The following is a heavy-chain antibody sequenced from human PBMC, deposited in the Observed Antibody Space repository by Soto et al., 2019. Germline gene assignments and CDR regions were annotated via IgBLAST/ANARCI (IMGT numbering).Heavy chain of an antibody. D-gene: IGHD7-27*01. Sequence: GQPMKNSCRVAGDTITKNWMSWVRKMPGKGLEWMGRIDPSDSETKYNPSVEGHVRLSVDKFTSTAYLEWRSLKASDSAMYYCVRLTGKSAYGLDVWGQGTTVTVSS. CDR2: IDPSDSET. CDR1: GDTITKNW. CDR3: VRLTGKSAYGLDV. V-gene: IGHV5-10-1*01. J-gene: IGHJ6*02.